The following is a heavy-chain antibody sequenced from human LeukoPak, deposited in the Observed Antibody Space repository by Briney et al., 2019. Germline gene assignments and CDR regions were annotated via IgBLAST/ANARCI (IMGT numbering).Heavy chain of an antibody. CDR2: IYYSGST. Sequence: PSETLSLTCTVSGGSISSYYWSWIRQPPGKGLEWIGYIYYSGSTNYNPSLKSRVTISVDTSKNQFSLKLSSVTAADTAVYYCARDSPYCGGDCSREEDAFDIWGQGTMVTVSS. D-gene: IGHD2-21*02. CDR1: GGSISSYY. CDR3: ARDSPYCGGDCSREEDAFDI. V-gene: IGHV4-59*01. J-gene: IGHJ3*02.